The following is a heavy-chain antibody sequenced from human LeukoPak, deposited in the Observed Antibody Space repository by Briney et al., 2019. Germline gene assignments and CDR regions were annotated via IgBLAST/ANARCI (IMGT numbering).Heavy chain of an antibody. CDR2: IYYSGST. CDR3: ASTLASRYNWFDP. V-gene: IGHV4-39*07. J-gene: IGHJ5*02. CDR1: GGSISSSSYY. Sequence: SETLSLTCTVSGGSISSSSYYWGWIRQPPGKGLEWIGSIYYSGSTYYNPSLKSRVTISVDTSKNQFSLKLSSVTAADTAVYYCASTLASRYNWFDPWDQGTLVTVSS.